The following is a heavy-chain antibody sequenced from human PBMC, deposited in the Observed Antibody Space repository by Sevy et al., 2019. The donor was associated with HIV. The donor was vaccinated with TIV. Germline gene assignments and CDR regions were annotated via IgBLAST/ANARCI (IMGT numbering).Heavy chain of an antibody. CDR1: GFTFNSYW. V-gene: IGHV3-7*01. Sequence: GGSLRLSCAASGFTFNSYWMSWVRQAPGKGLEWLANIKQDGSETTYVDSVKGRFTFSRENAKNSLYLQMNSLRAEDTAVYYCARAPLVPAAADYWGQGILVTVSS. J-gene: IGHJ4*02. CDR2: IKQDGSET. CDR3: ARAPLVPAAADY. D-gene: IGHD2-2*01.